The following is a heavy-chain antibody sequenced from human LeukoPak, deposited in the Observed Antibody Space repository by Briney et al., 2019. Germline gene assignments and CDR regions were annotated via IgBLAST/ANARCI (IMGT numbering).Heavy chain of an antibody. J-gene: IGHJ4*02. CDR3: SRVGGGYPY. V-gene: IGHV1-2*02. CDR1: GYTFIDYY. CDR2: INANTGAT. Sequence: ASVKVSRKASGYTFIDYYLHWVRQAPGQGLEWMGWINANTGATSYAQKFKGRVTMTRGTSISTIYMDLSSLRSDDTAVYYCSRVGGGYPYWGQGTLVTVSS. D-gene: IGHD3-22*01.